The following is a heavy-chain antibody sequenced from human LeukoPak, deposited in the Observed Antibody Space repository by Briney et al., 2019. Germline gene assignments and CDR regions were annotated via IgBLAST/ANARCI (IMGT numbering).Heavy chain of an antibody. J-gene: IGHJ6*02. CDR3: ARRGGGGWFGEVQNYYYYYGMDV. CDR2: IYYSGST. V-gene: IGHV4-39*01. Sequence: KSSETLSLTCTVSGGSISSSSYYWGWIRQPPGKGLEWIGSIYYSGSTYYNPSLKSRVTISVDTSKNQFPLKLSSVTAADTAVYYCARRGGGGWFGEVQNYYYYYGMDVWGQGTTVTVSS. CDR1: GGSISSSSYY. D-gene: IGHD3-10*01.